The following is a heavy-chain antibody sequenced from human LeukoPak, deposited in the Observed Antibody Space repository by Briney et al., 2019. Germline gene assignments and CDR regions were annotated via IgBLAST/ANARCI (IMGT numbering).Heavy chain of an antibody. CDR1: GFTFSDSA. CDR3: AASLSGFDN. D-gene: IGHD1-26*01. J-gene: IGHJ4*02. V-gene: IGHV1-58*02. Sequence: ASVKVSCKTSGFTFSDSAIQWVRQARGQRPEWVGWIVVGTGNTNSAQKFQDRVTITRDMTTTTAYMELSSLTSEDTAVYYCAASLSGFDNWGQGTLVTVSS. CDR2: IVVGTGNT.